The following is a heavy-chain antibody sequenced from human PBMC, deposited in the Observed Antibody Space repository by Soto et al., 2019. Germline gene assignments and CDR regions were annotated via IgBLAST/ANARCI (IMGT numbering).Heavy chain of an antibody. J-gene: IGHJ6*02. D-gene: IGHD1-26*01. CDR2: IYTSGTT. CDR3: AREGASGFGMDV. V-gene: IGHV4-4*07. Sequence: PSETLSLTCTVSGGSIRSYYWSWIRQPAGKPLEWIGRIYTSGTTNYNPSLKSRVTMSVDTSKNQFSLTLRSVTAADTAVYYCAREGASGFGMDVWGQGTTVTVSS. CDR1: GGSIRSYY.